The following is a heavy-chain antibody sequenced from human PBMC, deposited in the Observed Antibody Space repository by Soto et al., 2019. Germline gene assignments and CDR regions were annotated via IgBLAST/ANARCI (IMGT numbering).Heavy chain of an antibody. CDR1: GGSISSSSYY. J-gene: IGHJ4*02. V-gene: IGHV4-39*01. CDR3: ARLPSGSYFDY. CDR2: IYYSGST. D-gene: IGHD1-26*01. Sequence: SETLSLTCTVSGGSISSSSYYWGWIRQPPGKGLERIGSIYYSGSTYYNPSLKSRVTISVDTSKNPFSLKLSSVTAADTAVYYCARLPSGSYFDYWGQGTLVTISS.